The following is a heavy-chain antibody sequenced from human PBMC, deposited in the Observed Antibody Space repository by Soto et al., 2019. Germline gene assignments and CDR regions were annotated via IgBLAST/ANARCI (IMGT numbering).Heavy chain of an antibody. D-gene: IGHD4-17*01. CDR3: ARAIARVNYGDIRIGY. V-gene: IGHV3-33*01. CDR1: GFTFSIYG. J-gene: IGHJ4*02. CDR2: IWYDGSNK. Sequence: QVQLVESGGVVVQPGRSLSLSCAASGFTFSIYGMHWVRQAPGKGLEWVAVIWYDGSNKYYADSVKGRFTISRDNSKNTLYLQMNSLRAEDTAVYYCARAIARVNYGDIRIGYWGQGTLVTVSS.